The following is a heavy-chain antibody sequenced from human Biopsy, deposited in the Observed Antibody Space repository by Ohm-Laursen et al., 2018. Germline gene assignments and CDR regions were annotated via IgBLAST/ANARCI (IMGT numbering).Heavy chain of an antibody. Sequence: SVTVSCKAPGCTFTNYGVNWVRQAPGQGLEWLGGKIPILGSGNYAQKFQDGVTVAAATSTSTATMELLSLRSEDTAVYYCATKLTGYFHHWGQGTLVIVSS. CDR1: GCTFTNYG. CDR2: KIPILGSG. J-gene: IGHJ1*01. D-gene: IGHD3-9*01. V-gene: IGHV1-69*06. CDR3: ATKLTGYFHH.